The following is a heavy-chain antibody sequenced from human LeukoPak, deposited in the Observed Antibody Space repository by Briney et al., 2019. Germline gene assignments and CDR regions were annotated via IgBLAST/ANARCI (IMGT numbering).Heavy chain of an antibody. V-gene: IGHV1-2*06. D-gene: IGHD5-18*01. CDR3: ARDLGYGYGSVWHKYFDY. CDR1: GNTFSGYY. J-gene: IGHJ4*01. Sequence: ASVKVSCKASGNTFSGYYLHWVRQAPGQGLEWMGHIDPNSGGTKYAQKFQGRVTMTRDTSTTSAYMELSSLIFDDTAVYYCARDLGYGYGSVWHKYFDYWGHGTLVTVSS. CDR2: IDPNSGGT.